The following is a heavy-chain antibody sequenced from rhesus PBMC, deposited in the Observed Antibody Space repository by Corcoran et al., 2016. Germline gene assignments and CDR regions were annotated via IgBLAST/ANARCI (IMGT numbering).Heavy chain of an antibody. V-gene: IGHV4-99*01. D-gene: IGHD1-26*01. CDR3: AGSNWNYLPLDY. CDR2: ISGSSGSA. CDR1: GYSISSVYY. Sequence: QVQLQESGPGLVKPSETLSLTCAVSGYSISSVYYWGWSRQPQGKGLEYIGYISGSSGSAYYNPSLKSRVTISKDASKNQFSLKLRSVIAADTAVYYCAGSNWNYLPLDYWGQGVLVTVSS. J-gene: IGHJ4*01.